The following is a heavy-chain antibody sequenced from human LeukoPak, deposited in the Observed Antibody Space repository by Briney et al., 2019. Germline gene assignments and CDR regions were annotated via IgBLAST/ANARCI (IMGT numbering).Heavy chain of an antibody. CDR3: ARGPAHYNWFDP. CDR2: TEGTGTII. CDR1: GFTFRNYN. V-gene: IGHV3-48*03. J-gene: IGHJ5*02. Sequence: GGSLRLSCAASGFTFRNYNMFWARQAPGKGLEWISFTEGTGTIIHYADSVKGRFTTSRDNDKNSLYLQMNSLTVEDTAIYYCARGPAHYNWFDPWGQGTLVTVSS.